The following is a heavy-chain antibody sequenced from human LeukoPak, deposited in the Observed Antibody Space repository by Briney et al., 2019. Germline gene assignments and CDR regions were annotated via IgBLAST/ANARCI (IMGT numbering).Heavy chain of an antibody. J-gene: IGHJ4*02. CDR3: ARGRRIVVVPAANRLFDY. CDR2: INHSGST. CDR1: GGSFSGYY. D-gene: IGHD2-2*01. V-gene: IGHV4-34*01. Sequence: SETLSLTCAVYGGSFSGYYWSWIRQPPGKGLEWIGEINHSGSTNYNPSLKSRVTISVDTSKNQFSLKLSSVTAADTAVYYCARGRRIVVVPAANRLFDYWGQGTLVTVPS.